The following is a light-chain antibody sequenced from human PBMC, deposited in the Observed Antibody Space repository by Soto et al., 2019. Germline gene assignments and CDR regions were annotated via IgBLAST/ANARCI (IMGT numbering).Light chain of an antibody. CDR3: QHYNSWPFT. J-gene: IGKJ3*01. CDR1: QSVSSS. V-gene: IGKV3-15*01. CDR2: GAS. Sequence: EIVMTQSPATLSVSPGERATLSCRASQSVSSSLAWYQQKPGQAPRLLIYGASTRATDIPARFSGSVSGTEFTLTISSLQSEDFAVYYCQHYNSWPFTFGPGTKVDIK.